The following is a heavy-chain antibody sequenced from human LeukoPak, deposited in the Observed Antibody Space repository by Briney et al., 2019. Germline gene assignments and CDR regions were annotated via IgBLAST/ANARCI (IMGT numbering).Heavy chain of an antibody. D-gene: IGHD1-14*01. V-gene: IGHV3-21*01. J-gene: IGHJ4*02. CDR3: ARGGSTSP. CDR1: GFTFSSYS. CDR2: ISSSSSYI. Sequence: GGSLRLSCAASGFTFSSYSMSWVRQAPGKGLEWVSSISSSSSYIYYADSVKGRFTISRDNAKNSLHLQMNSLRAENTAVYYCARGGSTSPGGQGTLVTVSS.